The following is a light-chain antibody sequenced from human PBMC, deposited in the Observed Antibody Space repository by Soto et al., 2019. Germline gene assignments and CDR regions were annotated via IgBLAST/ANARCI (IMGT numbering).Light chain of an antibody. CDR1: SSDVGGYNF. CDR3: SSSTLTSYV. V-gene: IGLV2-14*01. Sequence: ALTQPASVSGSPGQSITISCTGTSSDVGGYNFVSWYQQHPGKAPKLIIYEVSNRSSGVSSRFSGSKSGNTASLTISGLRAEDEADYYCSSSTLTSYVFGTGTKVTVL. J-gene: IGLJ1*01. CDR2: EVS.